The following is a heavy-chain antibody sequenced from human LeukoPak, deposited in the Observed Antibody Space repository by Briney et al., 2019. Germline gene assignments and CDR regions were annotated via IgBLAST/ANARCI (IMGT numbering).Heavy chain of an antibody. CDR3: AKASERGVNKYYYYYMDV. D-gene: IGHD3-10*01. Sequence: GASVKVSCKASGGTFSSYAISWVRQAPGQGLEWMGGIIPIFGTANYAQKFQGRVTITTDESTSTAYMELSSLRSEDTAVYYCAKASERGVNKYYYYYMDVWGKGTTVTVSS. J-gene: IGHJ6*03. V-gene: IGHV1-69*05. CDR2: IIPIFGTA. CDR1: GGTFSSYA.